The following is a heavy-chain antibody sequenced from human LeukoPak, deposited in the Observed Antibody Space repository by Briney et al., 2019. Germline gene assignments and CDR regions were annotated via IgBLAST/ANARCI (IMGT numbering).Heavy chain of an antibody. CDR3: AREADAFDI. V-gene: IGHV3-30*04. Sequence: GRSLRLSCAASGFSFNTYVMHWVRQAPGKGLEWVAGISQDVSNKYYADSVKGRSTISRDNSENTVYLQLNSLRLEDTAVYFCAREADAFDIWGQGTMVTVSS. CDR2: ISQDVSNK. CDR1: GFSFNTYV. J-gene: IGHJ3*02.